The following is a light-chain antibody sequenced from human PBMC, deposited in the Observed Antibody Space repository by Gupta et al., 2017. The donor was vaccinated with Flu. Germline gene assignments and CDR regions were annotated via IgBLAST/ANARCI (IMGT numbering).Light chain of an antibody. J-gene: IGKJ2*02. Sequence: PVTLGQPAYISCRSSQSLVYKNGITYLNWFQQRPGQSPRRIIYEVSKRDYGGPDRFSGSGSVTDFTLKSSRGEDEDVGVYYCMRGKPPWTFGQGTMMEI. CDR1: QSLVYKNGITY. CDR2: EVS. CDR3: MRGKPPWT. V-gene: IGKV2-30*01.